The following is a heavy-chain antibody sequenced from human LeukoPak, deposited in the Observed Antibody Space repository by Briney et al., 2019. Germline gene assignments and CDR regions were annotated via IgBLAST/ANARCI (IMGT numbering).Heavy chain of an antibody. CDR3: ARGPPSTYYDFWSGQNFPSY. Sequence: ASVKVSCKASGYTFTSYDINWVRQATGQGLEWMGWMNPNSGSTGYAQKFQGRVTMTRNTSISTAYMELSSLRSEDTAVYYCARGPPSTYYDFWSGQNFPSYWGQGTLVTVSS. V-gene: IGHV1-8*01. CDR2: MNPNSGST. D-gene: IGHD3-3*01. J-gene: IGHJ4*02. CDR1: GYTFTSYD.